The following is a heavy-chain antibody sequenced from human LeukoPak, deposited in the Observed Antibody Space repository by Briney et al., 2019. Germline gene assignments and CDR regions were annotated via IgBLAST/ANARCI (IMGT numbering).Heavy chain of an antibody. CDR3: ARLTSITIFGVVSY. D-gene: IGHD3-3*01. J-gene: IGHJ4*02. CDR2: IYHSGST. CDR1: GYSISSGYY. V-gene: IGHV4-38-2*01. Sequence: SETLSLTCAVSGYSISSGYYWGWIRQPPGKGLEWIGSIYHSGSTYYNPSLKSRVTISVDTSKNQFSLKLSPVTAADTAVYYCARLTSITIFGVVSYWGQGTLVTVSS.